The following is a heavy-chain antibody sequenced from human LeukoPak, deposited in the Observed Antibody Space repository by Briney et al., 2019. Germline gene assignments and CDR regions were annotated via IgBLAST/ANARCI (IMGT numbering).Heavy chain of an antibody. CDR2: IYYSGST. V-gene: IGHV4-61*01. Sequence: SETLSLTCTVSGGSVSSGSYYWSWIRQPPGKGLEWIGYIYYSGSTNHNPSLKSRVTISVDTSKNQFSLKLSSVTAADTAVCYCARDPGYYGMDVWGKGTTVTVSS. J-gene: IGHJ6*04. CDR3: ARDPGYYGMDV. CDR1: GGSVSSGSYY.